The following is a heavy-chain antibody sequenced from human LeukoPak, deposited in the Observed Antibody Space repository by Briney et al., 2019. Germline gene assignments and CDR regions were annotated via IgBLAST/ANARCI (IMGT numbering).Heavy chain of an antibody. CDR1: GFTFSDYS. J-gene: IGHJ5*02. D-gene: IGHD5-12*01. Sequence: GGSLRLSCAASGFTFSDYSMTWVRQAPGKGLEWVSTIRGLASDTYYADSVKGRFTISRDNSKNTLYLEMNSLRAEDTAIYYCAKGGYTTRFDPWGQGTLVTVSS. V-gene: IGHV3-23*01. CDR3: AKGGYTTRFDP. CDR2: IRGLASDT.